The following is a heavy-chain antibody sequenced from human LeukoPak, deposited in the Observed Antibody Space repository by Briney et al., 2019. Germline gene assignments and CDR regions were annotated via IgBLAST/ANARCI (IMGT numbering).Heavy chain of an antibody. Sequence: GGSLRLSCAASGFTFSNYWMTWVRQAPGKGLEWVANIKQDGSEKYYVDSVKGRFTVSRDNAKNSLFLQMNSLRAEDTAVYYCLKGWELRFDAFDIWGQGTMVTVSS. CDR1: GFTFSNYW. CDR3: LKGWELRFDAFDI. CDR2: IKQDGSEK. J-gene: IGHJ3*02. D-gene: IGHD1-26*01. V-gene: IGHV3-7*05.